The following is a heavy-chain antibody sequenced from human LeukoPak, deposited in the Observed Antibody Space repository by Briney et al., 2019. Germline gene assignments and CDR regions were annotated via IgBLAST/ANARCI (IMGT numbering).Heavy chain of an antibody. CDR2: TIPIFGTA. CDR1: GGTFSSYA. Sequence: SVKVSCKASGGTFSSYAISWVRQAPGQGLEWMGGTIPIFGTANYAQKFQGRVTITADESTSTAYMELSSLRSEDTAVYYCARIRVLRFLEWLDWFDPWGQGTLVTVSS. V-gene: IGHV1-69*13. J-gene: IGHJ5*02. D-gene: IGHD3-3*01. CDR3: ARIRVLRFLEWLDWFDP.